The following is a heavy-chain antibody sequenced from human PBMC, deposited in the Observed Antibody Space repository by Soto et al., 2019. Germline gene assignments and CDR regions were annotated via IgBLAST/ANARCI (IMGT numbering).Heavy chain of an antibody. CDR1: GGTFSSYA. Sequence: QVQLVQSGAEVKKPGSSVKVSCKASGGTFSSYAISWVRQAPGQGLEWMGGIIPIFGTANYAQKFQGRVTITADESTSTVYMELRSLRSGVTAVYYCARGREGYCSGGRCYQRDAFYIWGQGTMVTAAS. CDR3: ARGREGYCSGGRCYQRDAFYI. CDR2: IIPIFGTA. V-gene: IGHV1-69*01. D-gene: IGHD2-15*01. J-gene: IGHJ3*02.